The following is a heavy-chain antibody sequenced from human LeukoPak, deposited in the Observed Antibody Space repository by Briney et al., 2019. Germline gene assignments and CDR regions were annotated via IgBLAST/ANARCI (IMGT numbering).Heavy chain of an antibody. CDR2: IYYSGST. Sequence: PSETLSLTCTVSGGSISSSSYYWGWIRQPPGKGLEWIGSIYYSGSTYYNPSLKSRVTISVDTSKNQFSLKLSSVTAADTAVYYCARVVVTPYYYYGMDVWGQGTTVTVSS. V-gene: IGHV4-39*07. CDR1: GGSISSSSYY. J-gene: IGHJ6*02. D-gene: IGHD4-23*01. CDR3: ARVVVTPYYYYGMDV.